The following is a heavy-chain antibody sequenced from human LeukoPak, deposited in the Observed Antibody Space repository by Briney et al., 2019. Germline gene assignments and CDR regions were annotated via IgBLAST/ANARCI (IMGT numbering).Heavy chain of an antibody. D-gene: IGHD3-3*01. V-gene: IGHV1-18*01. Sequence: GASVKVSSKASGYTFTRYGISWVRQAPGQGLEWMGWISAYNGNTNYAQKLQGRVTMTTDTSTSTAYIELRSLRSDDTAVYYCARAEPHHSNYDVWSGYDYSYMDVGGKGTTVTVSS. CDR1: GYTFTRYG. J-gene: IGHJ6*03. CDR3: ARAEPHHSNYDVWSGYDYSYMDV. CDR2: ISAYNGNT.